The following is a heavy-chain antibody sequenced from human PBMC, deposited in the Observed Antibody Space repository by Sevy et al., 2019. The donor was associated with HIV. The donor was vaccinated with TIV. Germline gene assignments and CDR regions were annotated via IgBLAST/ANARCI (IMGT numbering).Heavy chain of an antibody. CDR3: ARSGFWSQTQDYFDY. J-gene: IGHJ4*02. CDR1: GFTFSSYG. D-gene: IGHD3-3*01. Sequence: GGSLRLSCAASGFTFSSYGMHWVRQAPGKGLEWLAVIWYDGSNKYYADSVKGRFTISRDNSKNTLYLQMNSLGAEDTAVHHCARSGFWSQTQDYFDYWGQGTLVTVSS. V-gene: IGHV3-33*01. CDR2: IWYDGSNK.